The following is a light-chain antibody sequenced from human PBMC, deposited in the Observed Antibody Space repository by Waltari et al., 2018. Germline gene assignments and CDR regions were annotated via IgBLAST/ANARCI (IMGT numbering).Light chain of an antibody. CDR3: SSYTSTNTII. Sequence: QSALAQSASVSGSPGQSITISCPGTGSDLGSYNFFSWYQHHPGKAPKLLIFDVSRWSSGVSHLFSGSKSGNTASLTISGLQAEDEADYYCSSYTSTNTIIFGGGTKVTVL. CDR2: DVS. V-gene: IGLV2-14*03. J-gene: IGLJ2*01. CDR1: GSDLGSYNF.